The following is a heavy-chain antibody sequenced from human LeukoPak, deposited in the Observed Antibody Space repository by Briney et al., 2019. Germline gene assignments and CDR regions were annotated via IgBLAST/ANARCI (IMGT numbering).Heavy chain of an antibody. J-gene: IGHJ3*02. D-gene: IGHD3-22*01. Sequence: PGGSLRLSCAASGFTFDDYAMHWVRQAPGKGLEWVSGISWNSGSIGYADSVKGRFTISRDNAKNSLYMQMNSLRAEDMALYYCAKDISATMIVVGIPTGAFDIWGQGTMVTVSS. CDR3: AKDISATMIVVGIPTGAFDI. V-gene: IGHV3-9*03. CDR2: ISWNSGSI. CDR1: GFTFDDYA.